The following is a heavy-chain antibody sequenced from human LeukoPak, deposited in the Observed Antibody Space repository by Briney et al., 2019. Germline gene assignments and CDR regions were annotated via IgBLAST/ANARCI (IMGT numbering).Heavy chain of an antibody. CDR1: GFTFSSYA. CDR3: ASVTQGCSGGSCYSSFDN. Sequence: GGSLRLSCAASGFTFSSYAMSWVRQAPGKGLDWVSGISGSGGGTDYADSVEGRFTISRDNSKNTLYPQMSSLRADDTAVYYCASVTQGCSGGSCYSSFDNWGQGTLVTVSS. D-gene: IGHD2-15*01. J-gene: IGHJ4*02. V-gene: IGHV3-23*01. CDR2: ISGSGGGT.